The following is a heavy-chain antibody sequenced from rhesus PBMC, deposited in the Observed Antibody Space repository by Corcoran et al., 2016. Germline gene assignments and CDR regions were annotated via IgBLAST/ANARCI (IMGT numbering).Heavy chain of an antibody. D-gene: IGHD6-13*01. Sequence: EVQLVESGGGLAKPGGSLILSCSASGFTFDDYAMHWVRQAPGKGLECVSVISWSCGSTYYADSVKGQFTISRDNAKNSLDLQMGSLRAEDTALYYCARDRGAAGRGYFEFWGQGALV. CDR2: ISWSCGST. CDR1: GFTFDDYA. CDR3: ARDRGAAGRGYFEF. J-gene: IGHJ1*01. V-gene: IGHV3-201*01.